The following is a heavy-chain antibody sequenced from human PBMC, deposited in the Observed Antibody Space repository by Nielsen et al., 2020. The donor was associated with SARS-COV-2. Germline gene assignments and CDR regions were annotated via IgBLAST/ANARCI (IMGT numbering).Heavy chain of an antibody. CDR3: ASRGYYGSGSYYKNYYYYGMDV. V-gene: IGHV4-39*07. CDR2: IYYSGST. CDR1: GGSISSSSYY. J-gene: IGHJ6*02. Sequence: SETLSLTCTVSGGSISSSSYYWGWIRQPPGKGLEWIGSIYYSGSTNYNPSLKSRVTISVDTSKNQFSLKLSSVTAADTAVYYCASRGYYGSGSYYKNYYYYGMDVWGQGTTVTVSS. D-gene: IGHD3-10*01.